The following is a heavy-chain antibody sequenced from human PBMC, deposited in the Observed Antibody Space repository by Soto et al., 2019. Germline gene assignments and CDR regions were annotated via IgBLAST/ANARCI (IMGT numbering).Heavy chain of an antibody. CDR2: ISGGGGSTI. Sequence: GGSLRLSCAASGFTFSDYYMNWIRQAPGKGLEWLSYISGGGGSTIYYAESVKGRFTISRDNAKNSVYLQMNSLRAEDTAVYYCARARGYYDSSGYDVWGQGTTVTVYS. CDR3: ARARGYYDSSGYDV. CDR1: GFTFSDYY. D-gene: IGHD3-22*01. V-gene: IGHV3-11*01. J-gene: IGHJ6*02.